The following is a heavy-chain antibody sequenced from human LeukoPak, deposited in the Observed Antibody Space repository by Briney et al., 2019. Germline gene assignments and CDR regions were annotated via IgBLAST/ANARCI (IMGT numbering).Heavy chain of an antibody. CDR2: IESKTDGGTT. CDR3: TTQVVPAESTPWGDY. D-gene: IGHD2-2*01. V-gene: IGHV3-15*04. CDR1: GFTFSNAW. Sequence: PGGSLRLSCAASGFTFSNAWMSWVRQAPGKGLEWVGRIESKTDGGTTDYAAPVKGRFTISRDDSKNTLYLQMNSLKTEDTAVYYCTTQVVPAESTPWGDYWGQGTLVTVSS. J-gene: IGHJ4*02.